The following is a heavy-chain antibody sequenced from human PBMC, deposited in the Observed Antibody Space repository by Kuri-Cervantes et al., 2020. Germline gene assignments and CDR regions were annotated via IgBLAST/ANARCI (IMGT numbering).Heavy chain of an antibody. CDR3: ARRISGDHYYFDY. CDR2: ISSSSSTI. Sequence: GGSLRLSCAASGFTFSSYSMNWVRQAPGKGLEWVSYISSSSSTIYYADSVKGRFTISRDNAKNSLYLQMNSLRAEDTALYYCARRISGDHYYFDYWGQGTLVTVSS. J-gene: IGHJ4*02. CDR1: GFTFSSYS. V-gene: IGHV3-48*04. D-gene: IGHD4-17*01.